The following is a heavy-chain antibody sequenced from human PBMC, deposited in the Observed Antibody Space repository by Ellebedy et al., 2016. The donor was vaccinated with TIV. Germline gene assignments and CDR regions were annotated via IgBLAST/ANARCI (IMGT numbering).Heavy chain of an antibody. Sequence: GESLKISCAASGFPFSNYVMSWGRQAPGKGLEWVSSISGGVGNTYYADSVKGRFTISRDNSNNTLYLQMNSLRAEDTAVYYCAKGCGCSFYWEAYWGQGTLVTVSS. D-gene: IGHD2-15*01. CDR2: ISGGVGNT. CDR1: GFPFSNYV. J-gene: IGHJ4*02. CDR3: AKGCGCSFYWEAY. V-gene: IGHV3-23*01.